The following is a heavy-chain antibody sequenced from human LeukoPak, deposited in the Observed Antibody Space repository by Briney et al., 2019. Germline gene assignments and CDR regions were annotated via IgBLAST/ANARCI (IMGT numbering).Heavy chain of an antibody. CDR3: AREGKQLARGYYYGMDV. J-gene: IGHJ6*02. D-gene: IGHD6-6*01. V-gene: IGHV3-30-3*01. CDR1: GFTFSSYA. Sequence: GGSLRLSCAASGFTFSSYAMHWVRQAPGKGLEWVAVISYDGSNKYYADSVKGRFTISRDNSKSTLYLQMNSLRAEDTAVYYCAREGKQLARGYYYGMDVWGQGTTVTVSS. CDR2: ISYDGSNK.